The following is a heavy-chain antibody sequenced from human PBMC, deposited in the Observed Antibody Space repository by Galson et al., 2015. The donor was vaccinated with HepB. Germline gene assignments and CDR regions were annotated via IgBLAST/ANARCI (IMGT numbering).Heavy chain of an antibody. J-gene: IGHJ4*02. CDR3: AREVDTAMVRGYYFDY. Sequence: SVKVSCKASGGTFSSYAISWVRQAPGQGLEWMGGIIPIFGTANYAQKFQGRVTITADESTSTAYMELSSLRSEDTAVYYCAREVDTAMVRGYYFDYWGQGTLVTVSS. V-gene: IGHV1-69*13. CDR1: GGTFSSYA. D-gene: IGHD5-18*01. CDR2: IIPIFGTA.